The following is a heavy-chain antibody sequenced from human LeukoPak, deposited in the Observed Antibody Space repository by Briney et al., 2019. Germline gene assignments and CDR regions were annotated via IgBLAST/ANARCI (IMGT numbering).Heavy chain of an antibody. V-gene: IGHV3-23*01. Sequence: GGSLRLSCAASGFTFSNYGLSWVRQAPGKGLEWGSAISGGGSATYYADSVKGRFTISRDNSKNTLFLQMNTVRADDTAVYYCAGGAGVYYYGMDVWGQGTSVTVSS. CDR1: GFTFSNYG. CDR2: ISGGGSAT. CDR3: AGGAGVYYYGMDV. J-gene: IGHJ6*02.